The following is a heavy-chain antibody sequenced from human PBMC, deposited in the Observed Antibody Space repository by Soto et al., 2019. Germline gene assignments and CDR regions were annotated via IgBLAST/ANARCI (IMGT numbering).Heavy chain of an antibody. CDR2: ISGSDGRT. CDR1: GFIFKKYA. D-gene: IGHD3-16*01. Sequence: TGGSLRLSCAASGFIFKKYAMSWVRQAPGKGLEWVAGISGSDGRTSYAESVKGRFTISRDNAKSTLHLQMNGLRPEDTAMYYCAKDPLSPLVARLYYLDYWGQGNLVTVSS. CDR3: AKDPLSPLVARLYYLDY. J-gene: IGHJ4*02. V-gene: IGHV3-23*01.